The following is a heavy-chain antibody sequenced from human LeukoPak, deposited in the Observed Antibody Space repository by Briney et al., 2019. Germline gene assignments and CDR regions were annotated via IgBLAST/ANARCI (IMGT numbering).Heavy chain of an antibody. V-gene: IGHV3-23*01. Sequence: PGGSLRLSCAASRFTFSSYGMSWVRQAPGKGLEWVSAISGSGGSTYYADSVKGRFTISRDNSKNTLYLQMNSLRAEDTAVYYCAKDPLPTRSGGENWFDPWGQGTLVTVSS. D-gene: IGHD6-19*01. CDR2: ISGSGGST. CDR1: RFTFSSYG. J-gene: IGHJ5*02. CDR3: AKDPLPTRSGGENWFDP.